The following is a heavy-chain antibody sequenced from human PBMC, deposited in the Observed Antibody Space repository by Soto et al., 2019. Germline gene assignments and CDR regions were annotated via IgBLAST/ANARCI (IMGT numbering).Heavy chain of an antibody. CDR1: GYTFTSYG. CDR3: AGGLYSATYYYYYGMDV. CDR2: ISAYNGNT. V-gene: IGHV1-18*01. D-gene: IGHD3-10*01. J-gene: IGHJ6*02. Sequence: ASVKVSCKASGYTFTSYGISWVRQAPGQGLEWMGWISAYNGNTNYAQKLQGRVTMTTDTSTSTAYMELRSLRSDDTAVYYCAGGLYSATYYYYYGMDVWGQGTTVTVSS.